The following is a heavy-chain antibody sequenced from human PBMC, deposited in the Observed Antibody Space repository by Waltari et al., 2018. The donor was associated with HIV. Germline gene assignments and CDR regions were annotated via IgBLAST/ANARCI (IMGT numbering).Heavy chain of an antibody. CDR1: GFTFRSYA. J-gene: IGHJ4*02. CDR3: ARDLAAAGG. CDR2: ISYDGSNK. Sequence: QVQLVESGGGVVQPGRSLRLPCAASGFTFRSYAMHWIRQAPGKGLEWVAVISYDGSNKYYADSVKGRFTISRDNSKNTLYLQMNSLRAEDTAVYYCARDLAAAGGWGQGTLVTVSS. V-gene: IGHV3-30*01. D-gene: IGHD6-13*01.